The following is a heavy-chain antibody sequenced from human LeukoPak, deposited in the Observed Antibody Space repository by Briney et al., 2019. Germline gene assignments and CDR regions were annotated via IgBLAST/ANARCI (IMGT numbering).Heavy chain of an antibody. Sequence: GGSLRLSCAASGFTFSSYWMSWVRQAPGKGLEWVANIKQDGSEKYYVDSVKGRFTISRDNAKNSLYLQMNSLRAEDTAVYYCAREKSSIAARRYYYYYYMDVWGKETTVTVSS. J-gene: IGHJ6*03. CDR3: AREKSSIAARRYYYYYYMDV. CDR2: IKQDGSEK. CDR1: GFTFSSYW. D-gene: IGHD6-6*01. V-gene: IGHV3-7*01.